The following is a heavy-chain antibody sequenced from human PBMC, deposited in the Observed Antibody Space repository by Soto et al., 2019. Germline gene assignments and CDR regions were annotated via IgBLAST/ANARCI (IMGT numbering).Heavy chain of an antibody. CDR2: FYYSGTT. J-gene: IGHJ4*02. CDR3: AKLVRDDVRRSDLDH. Sequence: SETLSLTCTVSGDSITASYSNWAGIRQPPGKGLEWIGTFYYSGTTSQNPPLRSRITISGDTSRNQFSLNLRSVTAADSGVYYCAKLVRDDVRRSDLDHWGQGTLVTVSS. V-gene: IGHV4-39*01. CDR1: GDSITASYSN. D-gene: IGHD3-10*02.